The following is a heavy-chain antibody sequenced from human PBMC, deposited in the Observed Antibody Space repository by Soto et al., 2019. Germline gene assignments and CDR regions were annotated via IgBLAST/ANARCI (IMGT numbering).Heavy chain of an antibody. CDR1: GGALSGCY. J-gene: IGHJ6*02. V-gene: IGHV4-34*01. D-gene: IGHD6-6*01. CDR2: INHSGST. CDR3: ARGRAAPTPNSYYYYGMDV. Sequence: ASEAPCLPLGGYGGALSGCYWSGVRPPPGEGVEWSGEINHSGSTNYNPSLKSRVTISVDTSKNQFSLKLSSVTAADTAVYYCARGRAAPTPNSYYYYGMDVWGQGTTVTVSS.